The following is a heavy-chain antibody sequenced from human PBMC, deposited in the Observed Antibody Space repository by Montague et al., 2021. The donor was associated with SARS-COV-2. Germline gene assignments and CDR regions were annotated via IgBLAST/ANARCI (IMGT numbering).Heavy chain of an antibody. D-gene: IGHD6-13*01. CDR3: AKVGSSWYHGYYYGMDV. V-gene: IGHV3-23*01. CDR2: ISGSGGST. J-gene: IGHJ6*02. CDR1: GFTFSSYA. Sequence: SMRLSCLASGFTFSSYAMSWVRQAPGKGLEWVSAISGSGGSTYYXDSVKGRFTISRDNSKNTLYLQMNSLRAEDTAVYYCAKVGSSWYHGYYYGMDVWGQGTTVTVSS.